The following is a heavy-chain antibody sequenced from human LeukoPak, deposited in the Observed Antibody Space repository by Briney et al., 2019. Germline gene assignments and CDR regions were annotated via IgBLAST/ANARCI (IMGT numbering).Heavy chain of an antibody. CDR2: IYHSGST. J-gene: IGHJ2*01. CDR1: GGSISSGGYY. CDR3: ASAYCGGDCTPYWYFDL. D-gene: IGHD2-21*02. V-gene: IGHV4-30-2*05. Sequence: PSETLSLTCTVSGGSISSGGYYWSWIRQPPGKGLEWIGYIYHSGSTYYNPSLKSRVTMSVDTSKNQFSLKLSSVTAADTAVYYCASAYCGGDCTPYWYFDLWGRGTLVTVSS.